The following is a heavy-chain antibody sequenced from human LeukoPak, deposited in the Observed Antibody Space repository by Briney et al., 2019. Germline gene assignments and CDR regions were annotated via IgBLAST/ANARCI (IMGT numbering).Heavy chain of an antibody. Sequence: PSETLSLTCSVSGSSISNYYWTWIRQPAGKGLEWIGRIYTSGGTNYNPSLKTRVTMSVDTSKNQVPLKLSSVTAADTAMYYCARAAEYSSGWYLFDYWGQGILVTVSA. CDR3: ARAAEYSSGWYLFDY. D-gene: IGHD6-19*01. CDR1: GSSISNYY. J-gene: IGHJ4*02. V-gene: IGHV4-4*07. CDR2: IYTSGGT.